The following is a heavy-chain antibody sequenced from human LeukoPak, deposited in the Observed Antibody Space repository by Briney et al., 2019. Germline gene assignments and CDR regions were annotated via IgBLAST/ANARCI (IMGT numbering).Heavy chain of an antibody. D-gene: IGHD2-15*01. CDR3: AKSVVVITFRFDD. V-gene: IGHV3-23*01. J-gene: IGHJ4*02. Sequence: GGSLRLSCAASGFTLGNYAMSWVRQAPGKGLEWVSSMSSSGGSTYYADSVKGRFTFSRDNPKNTLYLQMNSLRAEDTAVYYCAKSVVVITFRFDDWGQGALVTVSS. CDR2: MSSSGGST. CDR1: GFTLGNYA.